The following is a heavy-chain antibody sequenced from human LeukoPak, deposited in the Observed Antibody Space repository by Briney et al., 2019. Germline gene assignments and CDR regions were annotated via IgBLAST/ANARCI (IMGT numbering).Heavy chain of an antibody. CDR1: GGTFSSYA. V-gene: IGHV1-69*13. J-gene: IGHJ6*03. CDR3: ARDVATPDNYFSYYYYYMDV. D-gene: IGHD5-12*01. CDR2: IIPIFGTA. Sequence: GASVKVSCKASGGTFSSYAISWVRQAPGQGLEWMGGIIPIFGTANYAQKFQGRVTITADESTSTAYMELSSLRSEDTAVYYCARDVATPDNYFSYYYYYMDVWGKGTTVTVSS.